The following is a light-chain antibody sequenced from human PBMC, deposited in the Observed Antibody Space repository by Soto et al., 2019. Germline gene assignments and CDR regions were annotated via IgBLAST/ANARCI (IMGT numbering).Light chain of an antibody. Sequence: DIQMTQSPSSLSASVGDRVTITCQASQDISNYLNWYQQKPGKAPKLLIYDASNLETGVQSRFSGSGSGTDFTFNISSLQPEDSATYYSPQSDNLPRAFAQGTRLE. J-gene: IGKJ5*01. CDR2: DAS. V-gene: IGKV1-33*01. CDR1: QDISNY. CDR3: PQSDNLPRA.